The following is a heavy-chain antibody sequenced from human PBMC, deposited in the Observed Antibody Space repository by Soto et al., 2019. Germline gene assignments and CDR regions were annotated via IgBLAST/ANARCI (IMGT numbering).Heavy chain of an antibody. CDR3: VRSIAAAGTQWFDP. J-gene: IGHJ5*02. CDR2: ISAYNGNT. Sequence: ASVKVSCKASGYTFTSYGISWVRQALGQGLEWMGWISAYNGNTNYAQKLQGRVTMTTDTSTSTAYMELRSLRSDDTAVYYCVRSIAAAGTQWFDPWGQGTLVTVSS. CDR1: GYTFTSYG. V-gene: IGHV1-18*01. D-gene: IGHD6-13*01.